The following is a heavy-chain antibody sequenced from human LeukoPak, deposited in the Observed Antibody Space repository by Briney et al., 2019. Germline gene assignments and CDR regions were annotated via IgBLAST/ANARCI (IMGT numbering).Heavy chain of an antibody. CDR2: IYYSGST. J-gene: IGHJ4*02. D-gene: IGHD6-13*01. V-gene: IGHV4-59*08. CDR3: ASQGSSSWGFFDY. Sequence: SETLSLTCTVSGGSISSYYWSWIRQPPGKGLEWIGYIYYSGSTNYNPSLKSRVTMSVDTSSNQFSLKLSSVTAADTAVYYCASQGSSSWGFFDYWGQGTLVTVSS. CDR1: GGSISSYY.